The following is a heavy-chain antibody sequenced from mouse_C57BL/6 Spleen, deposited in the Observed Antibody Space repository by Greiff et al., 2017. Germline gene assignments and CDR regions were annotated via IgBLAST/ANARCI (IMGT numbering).Heavy chain of an antibody. CDR1: GYAFTNYL. D-gene: IGHD1-1*01. V-gene: IGHV1-54*01. J-gene: IGHJ2*01. CDR3: ARDYYYGSSYGGFDY. CDR2: INPGSGGT. Sequence: VKLQESGAELVRPGTSVKVSCKASGYAFTNYLIEWVKQRPGQGLEWIGVINPGSGGTNYNEKFKGKATLTADKSSSTAYMQLSSLTSEDSAVYFCARDYYYGSSYGGFDYWGQGTTLTVSS.